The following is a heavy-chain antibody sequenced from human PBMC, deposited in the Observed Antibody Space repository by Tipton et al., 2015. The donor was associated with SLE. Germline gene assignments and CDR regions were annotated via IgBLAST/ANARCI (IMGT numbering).Heavy chain of an antibody. CDR2: IYYSGST. Sequence: TLSLTCTVSGGSISSHYWSWFRQPPGKGLEWIGYIYYSGSTNYNPSLKSRVSISVDTSKNQFSLKLSSVTAADTAVYYCARSPFLSGYNDYYGMDVWGQGTTVTVSS. CDR3: ARSPFLSGYNDYYGMDV. V-gene: IGHV4-59*11. D-gene: IGHD5-12*01. CDR1: GGSISSHY. J-gene: IGHJ6*02.